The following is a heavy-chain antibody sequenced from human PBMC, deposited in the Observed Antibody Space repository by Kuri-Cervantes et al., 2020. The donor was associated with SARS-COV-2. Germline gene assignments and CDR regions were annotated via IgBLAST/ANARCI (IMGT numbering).Heavy chain of an antibody. Sequence: SVKVSCKASGGTFSSYAISWVRQAPGQGLEWMGRIIPIFGIANYAQKFQGSVTITADKSTSTAYMELSSLRSEDTAVYYCARDAGYYDSSGYRYYFDYWGQGTLVTVSS. CDR2: IIPIFGIA. D-gene: IGHD3-22*01. V-gene: IGHV1-69*04. CDR3: ARDAGYYDSSGYRYYFDY. J-gene: IGHJ4*02. CDR1: GGTFSSYA.